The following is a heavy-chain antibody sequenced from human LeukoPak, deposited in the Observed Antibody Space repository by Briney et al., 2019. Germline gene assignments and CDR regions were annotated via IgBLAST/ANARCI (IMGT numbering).Heavy chain of an antibody. D-gene: IGHD3-10*01. J-gene: IGHJ4*02. CDR2: ISSDGSNK. V-gene: IGHV3-30*03. CDR1: GFTFSRYV. CDR3: ARDSRSILWFGELGY. Sequence: PGGSLRLSCAASGFTFSRYVLHWVRQAPGKGLEWVAVISSDGSNKYYADSVKGRSTISRDNSKNTLYLQMNSLRAEDTAVYYCARDSRSILWFGELGYWGQGTLVTVSS.